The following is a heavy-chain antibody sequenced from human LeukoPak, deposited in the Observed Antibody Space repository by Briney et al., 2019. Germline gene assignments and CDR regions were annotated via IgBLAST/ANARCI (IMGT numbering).Heavy chain of an antibody. J-gene: IGHJ4*02. CDR2: VSGSGGGT. V-gene: IGHV3-23*01. CDR3: AKQCGPYYDSSDYYSDY. Sequence: PGGSLRLSCAASGFTFSSYAMSWVRRAPGQGLEWVSIVSGSGGGTYYADSVKGRFTISRDNSKNTLYLQINSLRAEDTAVYYCAKQCGPYYDSSDYYSDYWGQGTLVTVSS. D-gene: IGHD3-22*01. CDR1: GFTFSSYA.